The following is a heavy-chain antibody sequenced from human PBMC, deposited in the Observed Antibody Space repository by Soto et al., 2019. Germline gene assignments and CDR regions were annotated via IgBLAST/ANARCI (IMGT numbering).Heavy chain of an antibody. CDR2: IYYSGTT. J-gene: IGHJ6*01. CDR1: GGSVSSGSYY. V-gene: IGHV4-61*01. D-gene: IGHD6-13*01. CDR3: AGYIAARGAYYYYYGMDV. Sequence: PSETLSLTCTVSGGSVSSGSYYWSWNRQPPGKGLEWIGYIYYSGTTNSNPSLKSPVTISVHTSKTQFSLQLSSVTAADTAVYYCAGYIAARGAYYYYYGMDVWGQGTTVTVSS.